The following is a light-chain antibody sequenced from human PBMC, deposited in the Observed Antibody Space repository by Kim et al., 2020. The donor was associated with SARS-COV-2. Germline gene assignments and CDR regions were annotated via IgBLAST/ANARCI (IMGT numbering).Light chain of an antibody. Sequence: KTVTNSYTRSSGLIASSDVQCYQQRPGSAPTTLISEDNQRPSGVPDRFSGSVDDSSNSASLTISGLKPEDEADYYCQSYDTRSHEVFGGGTKVTVL. J-gene: IGLJ3*02. V-gene: IGLV6-57*03. CDR3: QSYDTRSHEV. CDR1: SGLIASSD. CDR2: EDN.